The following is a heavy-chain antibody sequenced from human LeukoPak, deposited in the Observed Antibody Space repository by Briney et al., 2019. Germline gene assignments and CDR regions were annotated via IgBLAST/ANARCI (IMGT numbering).Heavy chain of an antibody. CDR2: ISWNSGSI. D-gene: IGHD1-14*01. J-gene: IGHJ6*02. CDR1: GFTFDDYA. V-gene: IGHV3-9*01. CDR3: AKDDWSRGTIYYYYGTDV. Sequence: HAGGSLRLSCAASGFTFDDYAMHWVRQAPGKGLEWVSGISWNSGSIGYADSVKGRFTISRDNAKNSLYLQMNSLRAEDTALYYCAKDDWSRGTIYYYYGTDVWGQGTTVTVSS.